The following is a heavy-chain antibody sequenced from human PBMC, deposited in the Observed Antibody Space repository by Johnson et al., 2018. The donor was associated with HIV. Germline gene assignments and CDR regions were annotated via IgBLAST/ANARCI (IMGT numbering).Heavy chain of an antibody. CDR1: GFTFHDYG. CDR2: ISWSGSST. CDR3: ARAVGAPRAYEDDAFDI. V-gene: IGHV3-20*04. J-gene: IGHJ3*02. D-gene: IGHD1-26*01. Sequence: VQLVESGGRVVRPGGSLRLSCAASGFTFHDYGMTWVRQAPGKGLEWVSGISWSGSSTYYANSVKGRFTISRDNSKNTLYLQMGSLRAEDMAVYYCARAVGAPRAYEDDAFDIWGQGTMVTVSS.